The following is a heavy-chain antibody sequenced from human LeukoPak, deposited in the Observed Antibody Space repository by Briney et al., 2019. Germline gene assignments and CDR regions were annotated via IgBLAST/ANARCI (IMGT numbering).Heavy chain of an antibody. J-gene: IGHJ4*02. D-gene: IGHD6-6*01. CDR3: AILTTHSSSSQFDY. CDR1: GFTFSRYA. Sequence: GGSLRLSCAASGFTFSRYAMSWVRQAPGKGPEWVSAISGSGTITYYADSVKGRFTISRDNSKDTLYLQMNSLRAEDTAIYFCAILTTHSSSSQFDYWGQGTLVTVS. CDR2: ISGSGTIT. V-gene: IGHV3-23*01.